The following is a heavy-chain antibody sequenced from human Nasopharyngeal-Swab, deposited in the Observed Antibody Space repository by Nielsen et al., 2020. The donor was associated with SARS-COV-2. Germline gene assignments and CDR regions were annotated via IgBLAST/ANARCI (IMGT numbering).Heavy chain of an antibody. V-gene: IGHV3-23*01. CDR3: ANEEVPNDY. CDR2: ISIRGVTT. CDR1: GFSFRDHA. Sequence: GESLKISCEVSGFSFRDHAMSWVRQAPGKGLEWVSGISIRGVTTYCADSVKGRFTISRDNSKNTVYLDMNSLRAEDTAVYYCANEEVPNDYWGQGTPVTVSS. J-gene: IGHJ4*02.